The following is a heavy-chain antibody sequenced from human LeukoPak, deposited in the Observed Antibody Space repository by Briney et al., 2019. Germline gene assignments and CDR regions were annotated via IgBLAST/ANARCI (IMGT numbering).Heavy chain of an antibody. CDR1: GYTFTNYG. CDR3: ARANPYYDNSSSRDS. Sequence: ASVKVSCKASGYTFTNYGISWVRQAPGQGLEWMGWISAHNGNTKNAQKFQGRVTLTTDTSTSTAYMELRSLRSDDTAVYYCARANPYYDNSSSRDSWGQGTLVTVSS. J-gene: IGHJ4*02. V-gene: IGHV1-18*01. D-gene: IGHD3-22*01. CDR2: ISAHNGNT.